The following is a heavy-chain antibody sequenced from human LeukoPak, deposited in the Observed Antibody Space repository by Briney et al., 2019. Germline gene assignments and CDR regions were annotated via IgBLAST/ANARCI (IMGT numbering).Heavy chain of an antibody. J-gene: IGHJ3*02. Sequence: PGGSLRLSCAACGFTFSSYGMHWVRQAPGKGLEWVAFIQYDGSKKYYADSVKGRFTISRDNSKHTFYLQMNSLRAEDTSVYYCAKLSGNDAFDIWGQGTMVTVSS. CDR3: AKLSGNDAFDI. CDR1: GFTFSSYG. CDR2: IQYDGSKK. V-gene: IGHV3-30*02. D-gene: IGHD1-26*01.